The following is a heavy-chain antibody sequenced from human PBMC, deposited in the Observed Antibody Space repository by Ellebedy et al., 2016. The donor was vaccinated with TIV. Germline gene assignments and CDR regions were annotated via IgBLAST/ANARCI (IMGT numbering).Heavy chain of an antibody. CDR2: ISSSSSTI. D-gene: IGHD4-17*01. V-gene: IGHV3-48*04. CDR3: ATDYGDYYYFGMDV. Sequence: GESLKISCAASGFTFSIYSMNWVRQAPGKGLEWVSYISSSSSTIYYADSVKGRFTISRDNAKNSLYLQMNSLRAEDTAVYYCATDYGDYYYFGMDVWGQGTTVTVSS. CDR1: GFTFSIYS. J-gene: IGHJ6*02.